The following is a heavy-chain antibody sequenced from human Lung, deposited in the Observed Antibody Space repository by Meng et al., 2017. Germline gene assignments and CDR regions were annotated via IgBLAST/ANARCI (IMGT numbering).Heavy chain of an antibody. V-gene: IGHV1-69*01. CDR1: GGTFSSYA. Sequence: QGQPVEAGAEVKKPGSWVKVSCKSSGGTFSSYAISWVRQAPGQGLEWMGGIIPIFGTANYAQKFQGRVTITADESTSTAYMGLSSLRSEDTAVYYCARKGYSSSSGNDYWGQGTLVTVSS. D-gene: IGHD6-6*01. J-gene: IGHJ4*02. CDR3: ARKGYSSSSGNDY. CDR2: IIPIFGTA.